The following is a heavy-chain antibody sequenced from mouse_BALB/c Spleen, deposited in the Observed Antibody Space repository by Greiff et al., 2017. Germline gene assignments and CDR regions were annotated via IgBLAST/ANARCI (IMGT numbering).Heavy chain of an antibody. CDR2: ISSGSSTI. J-gene: IGHJ3*01. V-gene: IGHV5-17*02. CDR1: GFTFSSFG. D-gene: IGHD2-3*01. Sequence: VESGGGLVQPGGSRKLSCAASGFTFSSFGMHWVRQAPEKGLEWVAYISSGSSTIYYADTVKGRFTISRDNPKNTLFLQMTSLRSEDTAMYYCARSGGWSFAYWGQGTLVTVSA. CDR3: ARSGGWSFAY.